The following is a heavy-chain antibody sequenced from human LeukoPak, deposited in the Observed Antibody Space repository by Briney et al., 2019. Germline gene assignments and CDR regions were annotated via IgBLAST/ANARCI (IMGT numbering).Heavy chain of an antibody. J-gene: IGHJ4*02. Sequence: GGSLRLSCAASGFTFSSYSMNWVRQAPGKGLEWVSSISSSSSYIYYADSVKGRFTISRDNAKNSLYLQMNSLRAEDTAVYYCASSITMVRGVFGYWGQGTTVTVSS. CDR1: GFTFSSYS. D-gene: IGHD3-10*01. CDR3: ASSITMVRGVFGY. CDR2: ISSSSSYI. V-gene: IGHV3-21*01.